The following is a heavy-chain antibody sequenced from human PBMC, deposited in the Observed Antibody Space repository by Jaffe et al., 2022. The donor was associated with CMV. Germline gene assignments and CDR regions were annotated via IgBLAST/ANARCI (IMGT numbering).Heavy chain of an antibody. CDR1: GFTFSSYG. V-gene: IGHV3-30*18. D-gene: IGHD3-22*01. Sequence: QVQLVESGGGVVQPGRSLRLSCAASGFTFSSYGMHWVRQAPGKGLEWVAVISYDGSNKYYADSVKGRFTISRDNSKNTLYLQMNSLRAEDTAVYYCAKDPRAMIVVVYPFNWGQGTLVTVSS. CDR3: AKDPRAMIVVVYPFN. J-gene: IGHJ4*02. CDR2: ISYDGSNK.